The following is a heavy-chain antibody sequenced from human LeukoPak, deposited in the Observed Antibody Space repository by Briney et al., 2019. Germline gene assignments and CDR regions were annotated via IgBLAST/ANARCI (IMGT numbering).Heavy chain of an antibody. CDR1: GFTVSSNY. J-gene: IGHJ4*02. CDR2: IYSGGNT. CDR3: ARDDVASVFDY. D-gene: IGHD3-16*01. Sequence: GGSLRLSCAASGFTVSSNYMTWVRQAPGKGLEWVSVIYSGGNTYYADSVEGRFTISRDNSKNTLYLQMNSLRAEDTAIYYCARDDVASVFDYWGQGTLVTVSS. V-gene: IGHV3-66*02.